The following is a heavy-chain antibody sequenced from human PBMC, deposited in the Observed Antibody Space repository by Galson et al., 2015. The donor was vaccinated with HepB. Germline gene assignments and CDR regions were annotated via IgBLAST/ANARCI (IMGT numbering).Heavy chain of an antibody. CDR3: AHRQGLYYYDSSGYYWDH. V-gene: IGHV2-5*01. CDR2: IYWNDDK. J-gene: IGHJ4*02. D-gene: IGHD3-22*01. Sequence: PALVKPTPTLTLTCTFSVFSLSTSGVGVGWIRQPPGKALEWLALIYWNDDKRYSPSLKSSLTITKDTSKNQVVLTMTNMDPVDTATYYCAHRQGLYYYDSSGYYWDHWGQGTLVTVSS. CDR1: VFSLSTSGVG.